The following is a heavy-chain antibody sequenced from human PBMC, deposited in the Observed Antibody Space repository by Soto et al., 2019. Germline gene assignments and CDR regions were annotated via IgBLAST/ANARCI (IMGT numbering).Heavy chain of an antibody. CDR3: ATDPHYFEGYFHY. V-gene: IGHV3-23*01. J-gene: IGHJ4*02. CDR2: ISGSGGST. D-gene: IGHD3-22*01. Sequence: GGSLRLSCAASGFTFSSYAMSWVRQAPGKGLEWVSAISGSGGSTYYADSVKGRFTISRDNSKNTLYLQMNSLRAEDTAVYYCATDPHYFEGYFHYWGQGNLVTVSS. CDR1: GFTFSSYA.